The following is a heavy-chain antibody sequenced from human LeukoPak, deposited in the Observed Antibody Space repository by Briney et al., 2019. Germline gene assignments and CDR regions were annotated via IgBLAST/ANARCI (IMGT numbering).Heavy chain of an antibody. V-gene: IGHV4-59*12. CDR3: ARGVGDDSSGYYGWFDP. Sequence: SETLSLTCTVSGGSISSYYWSWIRQPPGKGLEWIGYIYYSGSTNYNPSLKSRVTISVDTSKNQFSLKLSSVTAADTAVYYCARGVGDDSSGYYGWFDPWGQGTLVTVSS. CDR1: GGSISSYY. CDR2: IYYSGST. J-gene: IGHJ5*02. D-gene: IGHD3-22*01.